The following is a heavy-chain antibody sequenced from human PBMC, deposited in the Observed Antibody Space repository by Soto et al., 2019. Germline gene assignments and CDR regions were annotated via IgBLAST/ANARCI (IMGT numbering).Heavy chain of an antibody. CDR1: GFTFSRYA. D-gene: IGHD5-12*01. J-gene: IGHJ3*02. Sequence: PGGSLRLCCAASGFTFSRYAMHWVRQAPGKGLEWVAIIWYDGGRKHYARSVEGRFTVSRDNSKNTLDLQMNSLRAADTAVYYCARLVATLSAFDIWGQGTMVTVSS. CDR3: ARLVATLSAFDI. CDR2: IWYDGGRK. V-gene: IGHV3-33*01.